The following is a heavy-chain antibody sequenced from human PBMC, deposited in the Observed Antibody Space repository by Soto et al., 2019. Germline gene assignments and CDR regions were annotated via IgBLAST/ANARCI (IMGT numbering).Heavy chain of an antibody. CDR1: GFTFSTYS. D-gene: IGHD5-12*01. V-gene: IGHV3-30-3*02. CDR3: ANARMWIDAFHI. Sequence: LRLSCAASGFTFSTYSMNWVRQAPGKGLEWVALTSYDGSNIYYADSVTGRFIISRDISNSTLFLQMNSLRPDDAAVYYCANARMWIDAFHIWGQGTMVTVSS. J-gene: IGHJ3*02. CDR2: TSYDGSNI.